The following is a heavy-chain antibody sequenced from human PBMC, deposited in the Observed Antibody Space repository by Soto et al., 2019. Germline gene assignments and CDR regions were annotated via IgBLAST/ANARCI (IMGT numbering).Heavy chain of an antibody. V-gene: IGHV3-9*01. CDR1: GFTFDDYA. CDR2: ISWNSGSI. J-gene: IGHJ4*02. D-gene: IGHD2-21*01. CDR3: AKDFLGGGDLYYFDY. Sequence: GGSLRLSCAASGFTFDDYAMHWVRQAPGKGLEWVSGISWNSGSIGYADSVKGRFTISRDNAKNSLYLQMNSLRAEDTALYYCAKDFLGGGDLYYFDYWGQGTLVTVSS.